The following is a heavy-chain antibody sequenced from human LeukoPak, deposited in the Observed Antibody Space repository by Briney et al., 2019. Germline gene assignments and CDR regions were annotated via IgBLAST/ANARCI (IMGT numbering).Heavy chain of an antibody. CDR1: GGSISSGVYY. CDR2: IYYSGST. D-gene: IGHD6-6*01. J-gene: IGHJ4*02. CDR3: ASAGSSSSSYYFDY. Sequence: PSQTLSLTCTVSGGSISSGVYYWSWIRQHPGKGLEWIGYIYYSGSTYYNPSLKSRVTISVDTSKNQFSLKLSSVTAADTAVYYCASAGSSSSSYYFDYWGQGTLVTVSS. V-gene: IGHV4-31*03.